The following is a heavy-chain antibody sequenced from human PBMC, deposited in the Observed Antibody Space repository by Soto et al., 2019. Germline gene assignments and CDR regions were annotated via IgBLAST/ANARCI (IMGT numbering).Heavy chain of an antibody. J-gene: IGHJ4*02. D-gene: IGHD3-9*01. V-gene: IGHV4-31*03. CDR3: ARGAWLFLDY. CDR1: GGSISSGGYY. CDR2: IYYSGST. Sequence: SETLSLTCTVSGGSISSGGYYWSWIRQHPGKGLEWIGYIYYSGSTYYNPSLKSRVTISVDTSKNQFSLKLSPVTAADTAVYYCARGAWLFLDYWGQGTLVTVSS.